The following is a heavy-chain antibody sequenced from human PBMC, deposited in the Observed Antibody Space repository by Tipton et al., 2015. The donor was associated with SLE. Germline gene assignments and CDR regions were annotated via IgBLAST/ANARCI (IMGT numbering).Heavy chain of an antibody. Sequence: TLSLTCTVSGGSISSHYWSWIRQPPGKGLEWIGYIYYTGSASYSPSLNSRVSMSVDTSRNQFSLRLRSVTAADTAVYYCARDGDGGNVYYMDVWGKGTTVTVSS. J-gene: IGHJ6*03. V-gene: IGHV4-59*11. CDR1: GGSISSHY. D-gene: IGHD1-1*01. CDR3: ARDGDGGNVYYMDV. CDR2: IYYTGSA.